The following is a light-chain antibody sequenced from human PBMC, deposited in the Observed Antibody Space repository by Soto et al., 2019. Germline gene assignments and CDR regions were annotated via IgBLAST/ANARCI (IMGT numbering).Light chain of an antibody. V-gene: IGKV4-1*01. CDR3: QQYYSSPLT. CDR2: WAS. J-gene: IGKJ3*01. CDR1: QSVLYRSKNKNY. Sequence: DIVMTQSPDSLAVSLGERATINCKSSQSVLYRSKNKNYLAWYQQKPGQPPKLLIYWASTRESGVPDRFSGSGSGTDFTLTISSLQAEDVAVYYCQQYYSSPLTFGPGTKVDIK.